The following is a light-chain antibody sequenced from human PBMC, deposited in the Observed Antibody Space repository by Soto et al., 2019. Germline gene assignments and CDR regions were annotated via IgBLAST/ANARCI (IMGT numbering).Light chain of an antibody. Sequence: QSDLTQPPSASGSPGQSVTISCTATSSDVGGYNYVSWYQQHPGKAPKLMIYEVSKRPSGVPDRFSGSKSGNTASLTVSGLQAEDEADYYCSSYAGSNILFGGGTKLTVL. CDR2: EVS. V-gene: IGLV2-8*01. J-gene: IGLJ2*01. CDR3: SSYAGSNIL. CDR1: SSDVGGYNY.